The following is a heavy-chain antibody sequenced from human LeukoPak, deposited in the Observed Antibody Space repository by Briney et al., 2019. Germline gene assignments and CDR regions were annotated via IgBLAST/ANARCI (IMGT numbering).Heavy chain of an antibody. V-gene: IGHV3-7*01. CDR2: INPDGSQT. Sequence: PGGSLRLSCAASGFTLSTYWMNWVRQAPGKGLEWVALINPDGSQTNYVDSVRGRFTISRDNAENSLYLQMNSLRAEDTAVYYCARDLGYGALDPWGQGTLVTVSS. D-gene: IGHD4-17*01. CDR1: GFTLSTYW. CDR3: ARDLGYGALDP. J-gene: IGHJ5*02.